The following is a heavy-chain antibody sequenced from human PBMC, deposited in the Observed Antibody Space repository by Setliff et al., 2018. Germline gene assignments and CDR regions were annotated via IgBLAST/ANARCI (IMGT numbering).Heavy chain of an antibody. CDR3: ARELAGIISGSYYPDAFDI. CDR1: GFTFSSYS. CDR2: ISSSSSYI. Sequence: KTGGSLRLSCAASGFTFSSYSMNWVRQAPGKGLEWVSSISSSSSYIYYADSVKGRFTISRDNAKNSLYLQMNSLRAEDTAVYYCARELAGIISGSYYPDAFDIWGQGTMVTVSS. V-gene: IGHV3-21*01. D-gene: IGHD1-26*01. J-gene: IGHJ3*02.